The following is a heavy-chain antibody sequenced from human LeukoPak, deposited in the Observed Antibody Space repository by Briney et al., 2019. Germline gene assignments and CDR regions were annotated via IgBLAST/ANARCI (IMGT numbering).Heavy chain of an antibody. CDR1: GFTFGDYA. Sequence: PGGSLRLSCTASGFTFGDYAMSWVRQAPGKGLEWVGFIRSKAYGGTTEYAASVKGRFTISRDDSKSIAYLQMNSLKTEDTAVYYCTGTMVRGVVPDYYYYGMDVWGKGTTVTVSS. V-gene: IGHV3-49*04. CDR2: IRSKAYGGTT. D-gene: IGHD3-10*01. CDR3: TGTMVRGVVPDYYYYGMDV. J-gene: IGHJ6*04.